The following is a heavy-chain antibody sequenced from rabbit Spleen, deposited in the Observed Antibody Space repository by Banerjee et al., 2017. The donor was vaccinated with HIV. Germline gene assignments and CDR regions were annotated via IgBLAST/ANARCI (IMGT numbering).Heavy chain of an antibody. CDR1: GVSLNDKDV. CDR3: ARDTATSFSTYGMDL. V-gene: IGHV1S45*01. D-gene: IGHD1-1*01. J-gene: IGHJ6*01. Sequence: EQLEESGGGLVKPEGSLTLTCKASGVSLNDKDVMCWVRQALGKGLEWIGYIYSTIHYTYYANWAKGRFTISKTSSTTVTLQMTSLTVADTATYFCARDTATSFSTYGMDLWGQGTLVTVS. CDR2: IYSTIHYT.